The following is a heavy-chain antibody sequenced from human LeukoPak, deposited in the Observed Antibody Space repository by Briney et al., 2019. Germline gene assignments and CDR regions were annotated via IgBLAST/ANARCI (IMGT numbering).Heavy chain of an antibody. CDR2: INPNSGGT. CDR3: GREGGWYDLDH. V-gene: IGHV1-2*06. CDR1: GYTFAGYY. Sequence: ASVKVSCKASGYTFAGYYMHWVRQAPGQGLEWMGRINPNSGGTSYAQKFQGRLTMTRDTSITTAYMELSRLRSDDTAVYYCGREGGWYDLDHWGQGTLVTVSS. J-gene: IGHJ4*02. D-gene: IGHD6-19*01.